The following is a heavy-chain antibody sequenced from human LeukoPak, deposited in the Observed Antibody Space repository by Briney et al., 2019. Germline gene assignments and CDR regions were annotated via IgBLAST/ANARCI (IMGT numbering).Heavy chain of an antibody. D-gene: IGHD2-15*01. CDR2: IYYSGST. J-gene: IGHJ3*02. CDR3: ARDRAMGLGYCSGGSCQRAFDI. CDR1: GGSISSGGYY. Sequence: SETLSLTCTVSGGSISSGGYYWIWIRQHPGKGLEWIGYIYYSGSTYYNPSLKSRVTISVDTSKNQFSLKLSSVTAADTAVYYCARDRAMGLGYCSGGSCQRAFDIWGQGTMVTVSS. V-gene: IGHV4-31*03.